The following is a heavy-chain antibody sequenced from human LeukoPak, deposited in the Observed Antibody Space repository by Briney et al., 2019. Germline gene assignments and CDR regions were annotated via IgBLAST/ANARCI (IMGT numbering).Heavy chain of an antibody. CDR2: ISYDGSNK. CDR1: GFIFSSYA. J-gene: IGHJ4*02. D-gene: IGHD3-22*01. Sequence: GRSLRLSCAASGFIFSSYAMHWVRQAPGKGLEWVAVISYDGSNKYYADSVKGRFTISRDNSKNTLYLQMNSLRAEDTAVYYCARAYGYYDSTEPSDHWGQGTLVTVSS. CDR3: ARAYGYYDSTEPSDH. V-gene: IGHV3-30-3*01.